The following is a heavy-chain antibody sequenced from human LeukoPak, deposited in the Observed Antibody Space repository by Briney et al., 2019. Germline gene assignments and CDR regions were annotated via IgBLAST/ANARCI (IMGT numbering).Heavy chain of an antibody. D-gene: IGHD5-18*01. CDR2: IYYSGST. CDR3: ARVQGWAAMGPFDY. CDR1: GGSISSSSYY. Sequence: SETLSLTCTVSGGSISSSSYYWGWIRQPPGKGLEWIGSIYYSGSTYYNPSLKSRVTISVDTSKNQFSLKLSSVTAADTAVYYCARVQGWAAMGPFDYWGQGTLVTVSS. V-gene: IGHV4-39*07. J-gene: IGHJ4*02.